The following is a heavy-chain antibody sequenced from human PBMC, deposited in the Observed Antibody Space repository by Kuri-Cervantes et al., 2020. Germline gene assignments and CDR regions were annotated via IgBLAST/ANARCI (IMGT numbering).Heavy chain of an antibody. Sequence: ASVKVSCKASGYTFSNYAIHWVRQAPGQRLEWMGRIDGGHGDTRFSQRFQGRVTLTRDTSATTAYMEVSSLRSYDTAVYYCARDSGSSWYLDYWGRGTLVTVSS. J-gene: IGHJ4*02. CDR3: ARDSGSSWYLDY. CDR1: GYTFSNYA. V-gene: IGHV1-3*01. D-gene: IGHD6-13*01. CDR2: IDGGHGDT.